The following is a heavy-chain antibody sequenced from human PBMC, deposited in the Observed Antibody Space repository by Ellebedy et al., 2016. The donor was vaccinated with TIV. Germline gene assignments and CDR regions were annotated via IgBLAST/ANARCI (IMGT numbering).Heavy chain of an antibody. J-gene: IGHJ4*02. Sequence: AASVKVSCKASGYTFTGYYMHWVRQAPGQGLEWMGWINPNSGGTNYAQKFQGWVTMTRDTSISTAYMELRRLRSDDTAVYYCARYSYEYYFDYWGQGTLVTVSS. D-gene: IGHD5-18*01. V-gene: IGHV1-2*04. CDR1: GYTFTGYY. CDR2: INPNSGGT. CDR3: ARYSYEYYFDY.